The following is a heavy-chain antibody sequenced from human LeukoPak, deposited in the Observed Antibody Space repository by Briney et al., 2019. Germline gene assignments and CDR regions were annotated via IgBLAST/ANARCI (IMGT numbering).Heavy chain of an antibody. CDR2: ISSSGSTI. Sequence: GGSLRLSCAASGFTFSSYEMNWVRQAPGKGLEWVSYISSSGSTIYYADSVKGRFTISRDNAKNSLYLQMNSLTIEDTAVYYCSAYRTGYGCSWGQGTLVTVSS. V-gene: IGHV3-48*03. CDR3: SAYRTGYGCS. CDR1: GFTFSSYE. D-gene: IGHD2-15*01. J-gene: IGHJ5*02.